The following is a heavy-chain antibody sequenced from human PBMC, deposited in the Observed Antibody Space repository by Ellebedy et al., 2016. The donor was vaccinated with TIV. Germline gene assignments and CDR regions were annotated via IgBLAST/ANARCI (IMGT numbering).Heavy chain of an antibody. D-gene: IGHD3-9*01. CDR2: MNPNNGNT. CDR3: VRDPGSFEPHYYFDY. Sequence: AASVKVSCKASGYIFTSYDINWVRQATGQGLEWMGWMNPNNGNTEYAQKFQGRVTMTRNHSISTAYMELSSLRSDDTAVYYCVRDPGSFEPHYYFDYWGQGTLVTVSS. J-gene: IGHJ4*02. CDR1: GYIFTSYD. V-gene: IGHV1-8*01.